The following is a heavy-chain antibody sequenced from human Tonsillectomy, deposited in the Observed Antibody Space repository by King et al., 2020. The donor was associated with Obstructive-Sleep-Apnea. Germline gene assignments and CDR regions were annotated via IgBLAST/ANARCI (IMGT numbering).Heavy chain of an antibody. CDR2: IYIAYCS. CDR3: ARGWWSEDLWSGYHGFDI. Sequence: VQLVESGGALVQPGGSLRLSFSVSVFSVRSDYMTWVRQAPGKGLEWVSLIYIAYCSYYADSVKGRFTISRHSSNNKLYLQINSLRVEDTAVYYCARGWWSEDLWSGYHGFDIWGQGAVVTVSS. V-gene: IGHV3-53*04. CDR1: VFSVRSDY. J-gene: IGHJ3*02. D-gene: IGHD3-3*01.